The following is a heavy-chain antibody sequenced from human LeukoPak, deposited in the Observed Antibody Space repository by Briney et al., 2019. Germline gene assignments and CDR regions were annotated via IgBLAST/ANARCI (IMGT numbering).Heavy chain of an antibody. Sequence: GASLKTSNKGSGSCFTNYWISWVRPMPGKGLERMGRIAPSDSYTNYSPSFQGHVTISADKSISTAYLQWSSLKASDTAMYYCARLREHPDYWGQGTLVTVSS. CDR2: IAPSDSYT. J-gene: IGHJ4*02. CDR1: GSCFTNYW. D-gene: IGHD1/OR15-1a*01. CDR3: ARLREHPDY. V-gene: IGHV5-10-1*01.